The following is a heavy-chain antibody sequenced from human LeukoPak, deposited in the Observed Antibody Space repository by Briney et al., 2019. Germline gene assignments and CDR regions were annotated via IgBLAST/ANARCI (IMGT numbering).Heavy chain of an antibody. CDR2: VYYSGSA. CDR1: GDSISPYY. V-gene: IGHV4-59*01. CDR3: ARALRSQRPPGHDY. J-gene: IGHJ4*02. Sequence: SETLSLTCTVSGDSISPYYWSWIRQPPGKGLEWIWGVYYSGSANYNPSLQRRVTISVDTYKNQLSLKLISVTAADTTVNYCARALRSQRPPGHDYWGQGTLVTVSS. D-gene: IGHD6-25*01.